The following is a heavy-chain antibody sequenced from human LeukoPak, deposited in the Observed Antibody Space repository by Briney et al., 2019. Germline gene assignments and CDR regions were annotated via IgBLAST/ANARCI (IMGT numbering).Heavy chain of an antibody. V-gene: IGHV1-24*01. CDR3: ATVPTTGTTVFHFDY. J-gene: IGHJ4*02. Sequence: GASVKVSCKVSGYTLTELSMHWVRQAPGKGLEWMGGFDPEDGETIYAQKFRGRVTMTEDTSTDTAYMELSSLRSEDTAVYYCATVPTTGTTVFHFDYWGQGTLVTVSS. CDR2: FDPEDGET. D-gene: IGHD1-1*01. CDR1: GYTLTELS.